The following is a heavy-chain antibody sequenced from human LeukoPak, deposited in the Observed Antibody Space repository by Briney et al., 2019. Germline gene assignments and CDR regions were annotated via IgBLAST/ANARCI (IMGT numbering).Heavy chain of an antibody. CDR1: GGSISSYY. CDR2: IYYSGST. Sequence: SETLSLTCTVSGGSISSYYWSWIRQPPGKGLEWIGYIYYSGSTNYNPSLKSRVTISVDTSKNQFSLKLSSVTAADTAVYYCARPAGPFDYWGQGTLVTVSS. D-gene: IGHD6-13*01. J-gene: IGHJ4*02. V-gene: IGHV4-59*08. CDR3: ARPAGPFDY.